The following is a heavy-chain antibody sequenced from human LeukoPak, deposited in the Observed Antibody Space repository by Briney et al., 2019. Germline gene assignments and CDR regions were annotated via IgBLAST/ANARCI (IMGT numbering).Heavy chain of an antibody. V-gene: IGHV4-59*01. CDR3: AREISGRYYNF. Sequence: SETLSLTCTVSGGSISSYYWSWIRQPPGKGLEWIGHISYSGSTNYNPSLKSRVTISVDTSKNQFSLRLSSVTAADTAVYYCAREISGRYYNFWGQGTLVTVSS. J-gene: IGHJ4*02. CDR1: GGSISSYY. D-gene: IGHD1-26*01. CDR2: ISYSGST.